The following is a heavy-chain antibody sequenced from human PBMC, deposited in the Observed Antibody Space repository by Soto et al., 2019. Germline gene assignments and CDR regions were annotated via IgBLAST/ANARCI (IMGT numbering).Heavy chain of an antibody. J-gene: IGHJ6*02. V-gene: IGHV1-18*01. CDR3: ARDQVHPGYYYYGMDV. CDR2: ISAYNGNT. CDR1: GYTFTSYG. Sequence: ASVKVSCKASGYTFTSYGISWVRQAPGQGLEWMGWISAYNGNTNYAQKLQGRVTMTTDTPTSTAYMELRSLRSDDTAVYYCARDQVHPGYYYYGMDVWGQGTTVTVSS.